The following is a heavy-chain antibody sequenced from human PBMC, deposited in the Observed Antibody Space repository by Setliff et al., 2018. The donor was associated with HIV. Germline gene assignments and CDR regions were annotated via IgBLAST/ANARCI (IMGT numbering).Heavy chain of an antibody. CDR2: IYYTGTT. V-gene: IGHV4-59*08. J-gene: IGHJ5*02. CDR3: ARHITGGLAAPVWFDP. Sequence: ASETLSLTCTVSGGSISTYYWGWIRQPPGKGLELIGYIYYTGTTNYNPSLKSRVTISLDTSQNHFSLKLTSVTAADTAVYYCARHITGGLAAPVWFDPWGQGTLVTVSS. D-gene: IGHD6-13*01. CDR1: GGSISTYY.